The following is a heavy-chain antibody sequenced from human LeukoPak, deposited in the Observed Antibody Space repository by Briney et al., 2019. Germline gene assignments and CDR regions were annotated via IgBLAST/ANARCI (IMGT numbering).Heavy chain of an antibody. CDR3: VRESHDFDY. CDR1: GFTFSNHY. CDR2: INSDGSST. J-gene: IGHJ4*02. Sequence: RGSPSLSCAASGFTFSNHYMHWVRQAPGKGLVWVSRINSDGSSTNYADSVKGRFTISRDNTKNTLYLQMNSLRDEDTAVFFCVRESHDFDYWGQGTLVTVS. V-gene: IGHV3-74*01.